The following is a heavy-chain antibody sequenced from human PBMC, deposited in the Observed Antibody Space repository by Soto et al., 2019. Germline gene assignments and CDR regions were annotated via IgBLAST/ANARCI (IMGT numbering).Heavy chain of an antibody. V-gene: IGHV1-18*01. CDR1: GYTFTSYG. Sequence: ASVKVSCKASGYTFTSYGISWVRQAPGQGLEWMGWISAYNGNTNYAQKLQGRVTMTTDTSTSTAYMELRSLRDEDTAVYYCATDFCSGNVCYPRTPSTWGQGTLVTVSS. CDR2: ISAYNGNT. D-gene: IGHD3-16*02. J-gene: IGHJ1*01. CDR3: ATDFCSGNVCYPRTPST.